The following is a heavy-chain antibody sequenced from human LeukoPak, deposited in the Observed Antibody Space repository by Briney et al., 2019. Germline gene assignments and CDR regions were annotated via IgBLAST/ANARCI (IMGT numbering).Heavy chain of an antibody. Sequence: GRSLRLSCAASGFTFDDYAMHWVRQAPGKGLEWVSGISWNSGTIGYADSVKGRFTISRDNAMNSLYLQMNSLRAEDTALYYCAKGTSSSWYYFDYWGQGTLVTVSS. V-gene: IGHV3-9*01. D-gene: IGHD6-13*01. CDR1: GFTFDDYA. J-gene: IGHJ4*02. CDR3: AKGTSSSWYYFDY. CDR2: ISWNSGTI.